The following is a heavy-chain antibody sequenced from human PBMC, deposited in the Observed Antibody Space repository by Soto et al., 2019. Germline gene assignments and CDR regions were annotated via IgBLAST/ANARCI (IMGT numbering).Heavy chain of an antibody. CDR3: AREDASMAAFDY. J-gene: IGHJ4*02. V-gene: IGHV4-59*01. CDR1: GGSISSYY. D-gene: IGHD5-18*01. CDR2: IYYSGST. Sequence: PSETLSLTCTVSGGSISSYYWNWIRQPPGKGLEWIGYIYYSGSTNYNPSLKSRVTISVDTSKNQFSLRLSSVTAADTAVYFCAREDASMAAFDYWGLGTLVTVSS.